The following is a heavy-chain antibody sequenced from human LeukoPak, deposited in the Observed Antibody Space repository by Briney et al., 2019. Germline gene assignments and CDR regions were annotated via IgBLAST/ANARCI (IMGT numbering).Heavy chain of an antibody. J-gene: IGHJ2*01. CDR3: ATVSSSRGTGDLKGNWYFDL. D-gene: IGHD7-27*01. Sequence: ASVKVSCKVSGYTLTELSMHWVRQAPGKGLEWMGGFDPEDVETIYAQKFQGRVTMTEDTSTDTAYMELSSLRSEDTAVYYCATVSSSRGTGDLKGNWYFDLWGRGTLVTVSS. CDR2: FDPEDVET. CDR1: GYTLTELS. V-gene: IGHV1-24*01.